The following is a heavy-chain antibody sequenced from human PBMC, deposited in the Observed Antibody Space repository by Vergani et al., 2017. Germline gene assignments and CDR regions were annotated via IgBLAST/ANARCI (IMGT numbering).Heavy chain of an antibody. Sequence: QLQLQESGSGLVKPSETLSLTCAVYGGSFSGYYWSWIRQPPGKGLEWIGEINHSGSTNYNPSLKSRVTISVDTSKNQFSLKLSSVTAADTAVYYCAIYIVGAADYWGQGTLVTVSS. CDR2: INHSGST. CDR1: GGSFSGYY. D-gene: IGHD1-26*01. V-gene: IGHV4-34*10. J-gene: IGHJ4*02. CDR3: AIYIVGAADY.